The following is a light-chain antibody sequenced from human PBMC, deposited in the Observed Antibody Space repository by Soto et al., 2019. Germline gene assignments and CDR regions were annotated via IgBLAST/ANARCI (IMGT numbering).Light chain of an antibody. CDR2: DAS. CDR1: QTISKW. V-gene: IGKV1-5*01. J-gene: IGKJ1*01. CDR3: QHYNSFSPCA. Sequence: IQMTRAPCTLSAAVGDSVTITYRASQTISKWLAWYQQKPGQAPKLLIYDASTLESGVPSRFSGSGSGTDFSLTISSLQSDDFATYYCQHYNSFSPCAFGQGTKVDIK.